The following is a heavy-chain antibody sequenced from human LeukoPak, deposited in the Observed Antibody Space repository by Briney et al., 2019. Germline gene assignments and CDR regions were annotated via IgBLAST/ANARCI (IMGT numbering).Heavy chain of an antibody. CDR3: ARDIYGDYAY. V-gene: IGHV4-34*01. J-gene: IGHJ4*02. D-gene: IGHD4-17*01. CDR1: GGSFSGYY. Sequence: SETLSLTCAVYGGSFSGYYWSWIRQPPGKGLEWIGEINHSGSTNYNPSLKSRVTISVDSSKTQFSLKLRSVTPADTAVYYCARDIYGDYAYWGQGTLVTVSS. CDR2: INHSGST.